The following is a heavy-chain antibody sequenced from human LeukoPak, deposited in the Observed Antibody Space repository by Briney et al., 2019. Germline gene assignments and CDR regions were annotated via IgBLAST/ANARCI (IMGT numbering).Heavy chain of an antibody. CDR1: GYTFTSYA. CDR2: INAGNGNT. CDR3: ATQTMEFYWFDP. Sequence: ASVKVSCKASGYTFTSYAMHWVRQAPGQRLEWMGWINAGNGNTKYSQKFQGRVTITRDTSASTAYMELSSLRSEDTAVYYCATQTMEFYWFDPWGQGTLVTVSS. J-gene: IGHJ5*02. D-gene: IGHD3-10*01. V-gene: IGHV1-3*01.